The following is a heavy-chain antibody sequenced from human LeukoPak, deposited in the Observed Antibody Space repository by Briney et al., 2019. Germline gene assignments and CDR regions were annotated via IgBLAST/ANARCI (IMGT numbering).Heavy chain of an antibody. J-gene: IGHJ4*02. CDR3: AKDPERGVVVVVAAD. D-gene: IGHD2-15*01. CDR1: GFTFSSYA. V-gene: IGHV3-23*01. CDR2: ISGRGGST. Sequence: SGGSLRLSCAASGFTFSSYAMSWVRQAPGKGLEWGSAISGRGGSTYYADSVKGRFTISRDNSKNTLYLQMNSLRAEDTAVYYCAKDPERGVVVVVAADWGQGTLVTVSS.